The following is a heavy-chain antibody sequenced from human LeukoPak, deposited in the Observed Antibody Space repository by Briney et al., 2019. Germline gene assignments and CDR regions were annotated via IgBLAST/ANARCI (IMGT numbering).Heavy chain of an antibody. D-gene: IGHD1-7*01. CDR2: IKQDGTEK. CDR1: VFTFSSYW. J-gene: IGHJ6*02. CDR3: ARESLVSGTTRGNYYYYGMDV. V-gene: IGHV3-7*01. Sequence: GGSLRLSCAASVFTFSSYWMSWVRQAPGKGLEWVANIKQDGTEKYYVDSVKGRFTISRDNAKNSLYLQMKSLRAEDTAVYFCARESLVSGTTRGNYYYYGMDVWGQGSTVTVSS.